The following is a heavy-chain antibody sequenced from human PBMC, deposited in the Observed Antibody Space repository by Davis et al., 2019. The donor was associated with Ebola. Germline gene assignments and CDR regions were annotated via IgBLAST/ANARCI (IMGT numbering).Heavy chain of an antibody. Sequence: SETLSLTCAVYGGSSSGFYWSWIRQPPGKGLEWIGEINHSGSTNYNPSLKSRVTISVDTSKNQFSLKLSSVTAADTAVYYCARGHIVVVPAAILNWVDPWGQGTLVTVS. D-gene: IGHD2-2*01. CDR1: GGSSSGFY. CDR2: INHSGST. CDR3: ARGHIVVVPAAILNWVDP. J-gene: IGHJ5*02. V-gene: IGHV4-34*01.